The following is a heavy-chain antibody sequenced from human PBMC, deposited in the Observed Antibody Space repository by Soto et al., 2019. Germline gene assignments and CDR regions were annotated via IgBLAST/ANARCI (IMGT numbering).Heavy chain of an antibody. J-gene: IGHJ3*02. CDR2: IDWDDDK. V-gene: IGHV2-70*11. D-gene: IGHD3-22*01. CDR1: GFSLSTSGMC. Sequence: SGPTLVNPTPTLTLTCTFSGFSLSTSGMCVSWIRQPPGKALEWLARIDWDDDKYYSTSLKTRLTISKDTSKNQVVLTMTNMEPVDTATYYCARQYYYGSSGSAPGAFDIWGQGTMVTVSS. CDR3: ARQYYYGSSGSAPGAFDI.